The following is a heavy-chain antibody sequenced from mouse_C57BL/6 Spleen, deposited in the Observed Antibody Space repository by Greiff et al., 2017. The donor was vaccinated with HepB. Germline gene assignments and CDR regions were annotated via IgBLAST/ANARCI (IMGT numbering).Heavy chain of an antibody. J-gene: IGHJ4*01. CDR3: ARFYLYAMDY. V-gene: IGHV1-52*01. D-gene: IGHD5-5*01. CDR1: GYTFTSYW. CDR2: IDPSDSET. Sequence: QVQLQQSGAELVRPGSSVKLSCKASGYTFTSYWMHWVKQRPIQGLEWIGNIDPSDSETHYNQKFKDKATLTVDKSSSTAYMQLSSLTSEDSAVYYCARFYLYAMDYWGQGTSVTVSS.